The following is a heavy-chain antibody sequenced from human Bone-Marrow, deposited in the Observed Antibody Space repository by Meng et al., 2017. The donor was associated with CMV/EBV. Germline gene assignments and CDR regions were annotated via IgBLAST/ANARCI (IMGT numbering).Heavy chain of an antibody. Sequence: GESLKISCAASGFTFSSYWMHWVRQAPGKGLEWVANIKQDGSEKYYVDSVKGRFTISRDNAKNSLYLQMNSLRAEDTAVYYCARESRSFLEWFPQGYFDYWGQGTLVTVSS. D-gene: IGHD3-3*01. CDR3: ARESRSFLEWFPQGYFDY. J-gene: IGHJ4*02. CDR1: GFTFSSYW. CDR2: IKQDGSEK. V-gene: IGHV3-7*01.